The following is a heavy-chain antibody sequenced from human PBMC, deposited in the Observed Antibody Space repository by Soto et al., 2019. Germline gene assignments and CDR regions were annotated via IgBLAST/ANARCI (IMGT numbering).Heavy chain of an antibody. J-gene: IGHJ4*02. CDR2: INAGNGNT. D-gene: IGHD6-19*01. CDR1: GYTFTSYA. Sequence: QVQLVQSGAEVKKPGASVKVSCKASGYTFTSYAMHWVRQAPGQRLEWMGWINAGNGNTKYSQKFQGRVTITRDTSASTAYMELSSLRSEDTAVYYCAINYGSGWPRGFDYWGQGTLVTVSS. V-gene: IGHV1-3*01. CDR3: AINYGSGWPRGFDY.